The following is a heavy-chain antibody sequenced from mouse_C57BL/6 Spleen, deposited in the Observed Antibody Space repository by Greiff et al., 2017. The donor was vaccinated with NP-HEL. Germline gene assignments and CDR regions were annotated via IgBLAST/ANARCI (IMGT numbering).Heavy chain of an antibody. CDR3: ARSPITTVVDWYFDV. Sequence: VKLMESGAELARPGASVKMSCKASGYTFTSYTMHWVKQRPGQGLEWIGYINPSSGYTKYNQKFKDKATLTADKSSSTAYMQLSSLTSEDSAVYYCARSPITTVVDWYFDVWGTGTTVTVSS. D-gene: IGHD1-1*01. V-gene: IGHV1-4*01. CDR2: INPSSGYT. CDR1: GYTFTSYT. J-gene: IGHJ1*03.